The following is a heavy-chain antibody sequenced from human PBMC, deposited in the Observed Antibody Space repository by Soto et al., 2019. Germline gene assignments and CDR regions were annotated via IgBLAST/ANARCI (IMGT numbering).Heavy chain of an antibody. CDR1: GGTFSSYA. J-gene: IGHJ4*02. D-gene: IGHD5-18*01. CDR3: ASGLVDTAMVTSDY. CDR2: IIPIFGTA. V-gene: IGHV1-69*12. Sequence: QVQLVQSGGEVKKPGSSVKVYCKASGGTFSSYAISWVRQAPGQGLEWMGGIIPIFGTANYAQKFQGRVTITADESTSTAYMELSSLRSEDTAVYYCASGLVDTAMVTSDYWGQGTLVTVSS.